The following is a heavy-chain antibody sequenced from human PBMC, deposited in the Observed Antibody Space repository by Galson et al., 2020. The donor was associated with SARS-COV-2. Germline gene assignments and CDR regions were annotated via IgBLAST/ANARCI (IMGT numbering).Heavy chain of an antibody. D-gene: IGHD6-19*01. CDR1: GYTFTGYY. Sequence: ASVKVSCKASGYTFTGYYLHWVRPAPGQGLEWMGWINPNSGGTNYAQKFQGRVTMTRDTSISTAYMELSRLRSDDTAVYYCARPGAGYISGRDAFDIWGQGTMVTVSS. CDR2: INPNSGGT. CDR3: ARPGAGYISGRDAFDI. J-gene: IGHJ3*02. V-gene: IGHV1-2*02.